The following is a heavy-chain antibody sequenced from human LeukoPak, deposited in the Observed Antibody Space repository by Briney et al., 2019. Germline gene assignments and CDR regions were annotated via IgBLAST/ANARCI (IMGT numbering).Heavy chain of an antibody. CDR3: ARARSPYYDSSGYRNWFDP. CDR1: GGTFSSYA. V-gene: IGHV1-69*13. J-gene: IGHJ5*02. Sequence: SVKVSCKASGGTFSSYAISWVRQAPGQGLEWMGGIIPIFGTANYAQKFQGRVTITADESTSTAYMELSSLRSEDTAVYYCARARSPYYDSSGYRNWFDPWGQETLVTVSS. CDR2: IIPIFGTA. D-gene: IGHD3-22*01.